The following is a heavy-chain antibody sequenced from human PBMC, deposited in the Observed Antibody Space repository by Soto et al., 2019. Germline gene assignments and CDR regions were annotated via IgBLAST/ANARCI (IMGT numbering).Heavy chain of an antibody. V-gene: IGHV4-34*01. D-gene: IGHD4-17*01. CDR1: GGSFSGYY. CDR2: INHSGST. Sequence: SETLSLTCAVYGGSFSGYYWSWIRQPPGKGLEWIGEINHSGSTNYNPSLKSRVTISVDTSKNQFSLKLSSVTAADTAVYYCARRGTTSGSHYYGMDVWGQGTTVT. CDR3: ARRGTTSGSHYYGMDV. J-gene: IGHJ6*02.